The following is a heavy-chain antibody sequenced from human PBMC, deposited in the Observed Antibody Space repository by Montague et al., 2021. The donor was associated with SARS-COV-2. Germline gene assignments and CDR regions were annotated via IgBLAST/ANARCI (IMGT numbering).Heavy chain of an antibody. J-gene: IGHJ4*02. CDR1: RGSFSGYY. D-gene: IGHD2-15*01. CDR3: ARGYSSRTSFYRFLHY. V-gene: IGHV4-34*01. CDR2: INHSGSV. Sequence: SETLSLTCTVHRGSFSGYYWTWIRQPPGKGLEWIGEINHSGSVNYNLSLKSRVTISVDTSKNHFSLKLRSVTAADTAIYYCARGYSSRTSFYRFLHYWGQGTRVVVSS.